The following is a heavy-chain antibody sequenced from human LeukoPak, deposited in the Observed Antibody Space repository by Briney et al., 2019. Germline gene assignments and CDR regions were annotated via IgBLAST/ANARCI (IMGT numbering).Heavy chain of an antibody. CDR2: XXGSGGST. CDR1: GFTFXXXX. D-gene: IGHD2/OR15-2a*01. V-gene: IGHV3-23*01. Sequence: GGSLRLSXAASGFTFXXXXXXXXRQXXGXGXXXXSXXXGSGGSTXXXDXVKXXXXXXXXXSKNTLYLQMNSLRAEDTAVYYCAKDGRISRFDYWGQGTLVTVSS. CDR3: AKDGRISRFDY. J-gene: IGHJ4*02.